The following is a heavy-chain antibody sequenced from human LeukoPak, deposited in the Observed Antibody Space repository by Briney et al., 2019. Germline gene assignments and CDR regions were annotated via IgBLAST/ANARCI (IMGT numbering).Heavy chain of an antibody. Sequence: GGSLRLSCAGSGFTFSNYGMSWVRQAPGKGLEWVSAIDGGGVNTLYVDSVKGRFTISRDNSKNTVYLQMNSLSAEDTAIYYCAKRSARPKPFDYWGQGSLVTVSP. J-gene: IGHJ4*02. V-gene: IGHV3-23*01. CDR1: GFTFSNYG. D-gene: IGHD6-25*01. CDR3: AKRSARPKPFDY. CDR2: IDGGGVNT.